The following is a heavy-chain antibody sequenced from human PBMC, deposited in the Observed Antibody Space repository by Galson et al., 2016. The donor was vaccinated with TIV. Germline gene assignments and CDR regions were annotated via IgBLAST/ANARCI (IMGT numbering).Heavy chain of an antibody. J-gene: IGHJ4*02. CDR1: GFSLSTYGMS. D-gene: IGHD3-3*01. CDR2: IDWDDDK. Sequence: PALVKPTQTLTLTCTFSGFSLSTYGMSVGWIRQPPGKALEWLARIDWDDDKFYNSSLKTRLTISKDISRNQVVLTMTNMDPVDTATYYCARAPISIFGLATSYYSDYWGQGTLVTVSS. CDR3: ARAPISIFGLATSYYSDY. V-gene: IGHV2-70*17.